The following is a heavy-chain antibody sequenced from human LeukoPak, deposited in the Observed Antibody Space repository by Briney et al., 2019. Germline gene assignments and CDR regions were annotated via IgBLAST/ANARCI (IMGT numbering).Heavy chain of an antibody. CDR3: ARSYSSSWPYVHY. J-gene: IGHJ4*02. Sequence: SETLSLTCAVSVGSISRGGYSWSWIRQPPGKGLEWIGYIYHSGSTNYKPSLKSRVTISGDTSKNQFSLKLSSVTAADTAVYFCARSYSSSWPYVHYWGQGTLVTVSS. CDR2: IYHSGST. V-gene: IGHV4-61*08. D-gene: IGHD6-13*01. CDR1: VGSISRGGYS.